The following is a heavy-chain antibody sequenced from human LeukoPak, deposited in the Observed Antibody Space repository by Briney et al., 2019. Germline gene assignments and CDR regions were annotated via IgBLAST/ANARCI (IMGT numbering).Heavy chain of an antibody. Sequence: GGSLRLSCAASGFTFSSYAMSWVRQAPGKGLEWVSTISGGSGSTYCADSVKGRFTISRDNSKNTLYLQMNSLRDEDTAVYYCAKHRFESGGYHSTDWGQGTLVSVSS. D-gene: IGHD3-22*01. CDR2: ISGGSGST. CDR3: AKHRFESGGYHSTD. CDR1: GFTFSSYA. J-gene: IGHJ4*02. V-gene: IGHV3-23*01.